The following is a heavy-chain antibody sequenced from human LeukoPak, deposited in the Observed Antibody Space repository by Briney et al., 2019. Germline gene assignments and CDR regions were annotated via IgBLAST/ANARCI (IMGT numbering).Heavy chain of an antibody. V-gene: IGHV3-30*03. D-gene: IGHD6-6*01. Sequence: GGSLRLSCAASGFTFSSYGMHWVRQAPGKGLEWVAVISYDGSNKYYADSVKGRFTISRHNSKNTLYLQMISLRAEDTAVYYCARGLTLGSSVDYYMDVWGKGTTVTVSS. J-gene: IGHJ6*03. CDR1: GFTFSSYG. CDR2: ISYDGSNK. CDR3: ARGLTLGSSVDYYMDV.